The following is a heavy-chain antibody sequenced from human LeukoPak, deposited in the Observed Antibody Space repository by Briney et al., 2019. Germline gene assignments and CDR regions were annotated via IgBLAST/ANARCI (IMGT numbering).Heavy chain of an antibody. CDR1: GLIFSRDR. V-gene: IGHV3-23*01. D-gene: IGHD3-3*01. Sequence: GGSLRLSCAVSGLIFSRDRMSWVRQAPGKGLEWVSAISGSGGSTYYADSVKGRFTISRDNSKNTLYLQMNSLRAEDTAVYYCAKDGIWSAPGFDPWGQGTLVTVSS. CDR2: ISGSGGST. CDR3: AKDGIWSAPGFDP. J-gene: IGHJ5*02.